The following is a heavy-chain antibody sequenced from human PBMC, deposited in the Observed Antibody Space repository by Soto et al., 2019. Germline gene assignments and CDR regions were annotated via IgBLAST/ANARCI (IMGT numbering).Heavy chain of an antibody. D-gene: IGHD2-2*01. CDR1: GGSISSGDCY. CDR3: ASRYCSSTSCYPDWFDP. Sequence: SETLSLTCTVSGGSISSGDCYWSWIRQPPGKGLERIGYIYYSGSTYYNPSLKSRVTISVDTSKNQFSLKLSSVTAADTAVYYCASRYCSSTSCYPDWFDPWGQGTLVTVSS. V-gene: IGHV4-30-4*01. J-gene: IGHJ5*02. CDR2: IYYSGST.